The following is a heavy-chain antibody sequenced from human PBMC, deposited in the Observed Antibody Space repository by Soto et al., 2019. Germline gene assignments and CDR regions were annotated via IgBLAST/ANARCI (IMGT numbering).Heavy chain of an antibody. CDR3: GREGTMRFRGWFDS. Sequence: SETLSLTCTVSGASISGFYWSWIRKSAGKGLEWIGRIYATGTTDYNPSLKGRVMMSVDTSKKQFSLKLRAVTAADTAVYYWGREGTMRFRGWFDSWCEAMSVPVS. D-gene: IGHD3-10*01. V-gene: IGHV4-4*07. CDR2: IYATGTT. J-gene: IGHJ5*02. CDR1: GASISGFY.